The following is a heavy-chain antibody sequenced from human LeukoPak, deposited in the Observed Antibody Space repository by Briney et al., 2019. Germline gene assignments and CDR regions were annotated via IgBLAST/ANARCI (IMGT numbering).Heavy chain of an antibody. D-gene: IGHD2-8*02. J-gene: IGHJ4*02. CDR1: GFTFSSSA. CDR3: AKDGSWSCTD. Sequence: PGGSLRLSCAASGFTFSSSAMHCVRQGPGKGLEWVAYIAHHGSDKYYADSVKGRFTISRDNSKRTLYLQVNSLRADDTAVYYCAKDGSWSCTDWGQGTLVTVSS. CDR2: IAHHGSDK. V-gene: IGHV3-30*02.